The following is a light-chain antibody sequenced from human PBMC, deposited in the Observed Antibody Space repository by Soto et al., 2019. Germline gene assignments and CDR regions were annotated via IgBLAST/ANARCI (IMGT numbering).Light chain of an antibody. CDR3: QVWDSSSDHVV. Sequence: SYELTQPPSVSVAPGKTARITCGGNNIGSKSVHWYQQKPGQAPVLVIYYDSDRPSGIPERSSGSNSGNTATLTISWVEAGDEADYYCQVWDSSSDHVVFGGGTKLTVL. V-gene: IGLV3-21*04. J-gene: IGLJ2*01. CDR1: NIGSKS. CDR2: YDS.